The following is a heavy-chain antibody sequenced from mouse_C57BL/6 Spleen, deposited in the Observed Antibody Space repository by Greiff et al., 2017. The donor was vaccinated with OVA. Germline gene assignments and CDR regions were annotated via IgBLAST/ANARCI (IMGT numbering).Heavy chain of an antibody. Sequence: VQLQQSGPELVKPGASVKISCKASGYTFTDYYMNWVKQSHGKSLEWIGDINTNNGGTSYNQKFKGKATLTVDKASSTAYMELRSLTSEDSAVYYCARNDDYGSSNYYAMDYWGQGTSVTVSS. D-gene: IGHD1-1*01. J-gene: IGHJ4*01. CDR2: INTNNGGT. V-gene: IGHV1-26*01. CDR1: GYTFTDYY. CDR3: ARNDDYGSSNYYAMDY.